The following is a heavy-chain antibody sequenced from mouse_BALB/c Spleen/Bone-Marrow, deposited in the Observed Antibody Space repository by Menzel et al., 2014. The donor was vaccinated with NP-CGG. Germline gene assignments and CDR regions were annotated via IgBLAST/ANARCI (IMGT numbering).Heavy chain of an antibody. CDR3: AIHGEAMDY. V-gene: IGHV1-63*02. CDR2: IYPGGGYI. CDR1: GYTFTNYW. J-gene: IGHJ4*01. Sequence: VQRVESGAELVRPGTSVKMSCKAAGYTFTNYWIGWVKQRPGHGLEWIGDIYPGGGYINYNEKFKGKATLTADTSSSTAYMQLSSLTSEDSAVYYCAIHGEAMDYWGQGTSVTVSS.